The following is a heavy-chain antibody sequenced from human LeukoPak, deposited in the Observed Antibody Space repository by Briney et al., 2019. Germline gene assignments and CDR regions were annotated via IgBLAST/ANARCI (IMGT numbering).Heavy chain of an antibody. J-gene: IGHJ4*02. CDR3: ARASGEYYDITLDY. D-gene: IGHD3-9*01. Sequence: PSETLSLTCTVSGGSISSYYWSWIRQPPGKGLEWIGYTYYSGSTNYNPSLKSRVTISVDTSKNQFSLKLSSVTAADTAVYYCARASGEYYDITLDYWGQGTLVTVSS. V-gene: IGHV4-59*01. CDR2: TYYSGST. CDR1: GGSISSYY.